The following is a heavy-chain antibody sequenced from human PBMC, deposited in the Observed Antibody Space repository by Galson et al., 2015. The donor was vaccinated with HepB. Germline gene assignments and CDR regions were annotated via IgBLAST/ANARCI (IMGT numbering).Heavy chain of an antibody. CDR3: ARDTATVYYHYGMDV. V-gene: IGHV3-33*01. CDR2: IWYDGSNK. J-gene: IGHJ6*02. CDR1: GFTFSSYG. D-gene: IGHD5-18*01. Sequence: SLRLSCAASGFTFSSYGMHWVRQAPGKGLEWVAVIWYDGSNKYYADSVKGRFTISRDNSKNTLYLQMNSLRAEDTAVYYCARDTATVYYHYGMDVWGQGTTVTVSS.